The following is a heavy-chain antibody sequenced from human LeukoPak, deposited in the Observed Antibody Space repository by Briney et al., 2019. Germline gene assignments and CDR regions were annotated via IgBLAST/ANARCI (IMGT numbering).Heavy chain of an antibody. V-gene: IGHV3-23*01. CDR2: FSGGAGKT. CDR1: GFTFSSYA. Sequence: GGSLRLSCAASGFTFSSYAMSWVRQAQGKRLEWVSSFSGGAGKTYYADSVKGRFTISRDNSQNTVYLQMSSLRAEDTAVYYCAKDQYIYGSSPFDYWGQGTLVTVSS. D-gene: IGHD3-10*01. J-gene: IGHJ4*02. CDR3: AKDQYIYGSSPFDY.